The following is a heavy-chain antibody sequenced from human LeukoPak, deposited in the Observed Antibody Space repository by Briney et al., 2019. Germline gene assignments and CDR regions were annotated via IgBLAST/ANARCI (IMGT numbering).Heavy chain of an antibody. CDR3: ARNLGRGVYYFDY. CDR2: IYYSGST. V-gene: IGHV4-59*08. D-gene: IGHD3-10*01. J-gene: IGHJ4*02. Sequence: PSETLSLTCTVSGGSISSYYWSWIRQPPGKGLEWIGYIYYSGSTKYNPSLKSRVTISVDTTKNQFPLMLSSVTAADTGVYYCARNLGRGVYYFDYWGQGTLVSVSS. CDR1: GGSISSYY.